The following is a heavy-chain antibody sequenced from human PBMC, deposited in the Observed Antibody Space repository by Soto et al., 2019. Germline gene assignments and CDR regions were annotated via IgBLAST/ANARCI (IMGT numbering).Heavy chain of an antibody. D-gene: IGHD3-3*01. Sequence: HPGGSLRLSCGASGFTFSTYAMSWVRQAPGKGLEWVSSISGGGGTTVYADSVKGRFTISRDNSNNTLYLQMNSLRADDTAVYYCAKFPSLRFLEWLSNYFDYWGQGTLVTVSS. V-gene: IGHV3-23*01. CDR3: AKFPSLRFLEWLSNYFDY. J-gene: IGHJ4*02. CDR2: ISGGGGTT. CDR1: GFTFSTYA.